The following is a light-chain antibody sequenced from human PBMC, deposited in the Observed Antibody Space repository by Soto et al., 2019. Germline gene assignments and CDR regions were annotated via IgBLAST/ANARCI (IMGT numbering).Light chain of an antibody. Sequence: DIQMTQSPSTLSASVGDRVTITCRDSQSISNWLAWYQQKPGKAPKLLIYKASSLESGVPSRFSGSGSGTEFTLTISSLQPDDFATYYCQQSWTFGQGTKVEIK. J-gene: IGKJ1*01. V-gene: IGKV1-5*03. CDR1: QSISNW. CDR2: KAS. CDR3: QQSWT.